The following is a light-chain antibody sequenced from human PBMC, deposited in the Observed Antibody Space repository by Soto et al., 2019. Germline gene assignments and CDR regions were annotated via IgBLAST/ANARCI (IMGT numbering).Light chain of an antibody. J-gene: IGKJ4*01. Sequence: DIQMTQSPSSLSASVGDRVTITCQASQDISNYLNWYQQKPGKAPKLLIYDASNLETGVPSRFSGSGSGTDFTFTISSLQPEDIATYYCQQYDNLPPLTFGGGTQVDNK. CDR3: QQYDNLPPLT. CDR2: DAS. V-gene: IGKV1-33*01. CDR1: QDISNY.